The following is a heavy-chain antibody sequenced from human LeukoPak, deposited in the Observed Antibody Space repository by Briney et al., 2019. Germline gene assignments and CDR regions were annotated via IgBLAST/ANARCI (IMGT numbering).Heavy chain of an antibody. J-gene: IGHJ6*03. CDR1: GFTFSSYE. CDR2: ISSSGSTI. D-gene: IGHD3-10*01. CDR3: ARDHLRITMVRGYMDV. Sequence: PGGSLRLSCAASGFTFSSYEMNWVRQAPGKGLEWVSYISSSGSTIYYADSVKGRFTISRDNAKNSLYLQMNSLRGEDTAVYYCARDHLRITMVRGYMDVWGKGTTVTVSS. V-gene: IGHV3-48*03.